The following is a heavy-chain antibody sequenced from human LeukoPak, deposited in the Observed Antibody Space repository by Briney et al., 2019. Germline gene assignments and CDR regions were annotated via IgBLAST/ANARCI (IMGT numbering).Heavy chain of an antibody. J-gene: IGHJ4*02. V-gene: IGHV3-21*01. CDR3: AKDTYGLARVTMVGGDY. CDR2: ISSSSSYI. CDR1: GFTFSSYN. Sequence: GGSLRLSCAASGFTFSSYNMNWVRQAPGEGLEWVSSISSSSSYIYYADSVKGRFTISRDDSENTLHLQMNSLRAEDTAVYYCAKDTYGLARVTMVGGDYWGQGTLVTVSS. D-gene: IGHD3-10*02.